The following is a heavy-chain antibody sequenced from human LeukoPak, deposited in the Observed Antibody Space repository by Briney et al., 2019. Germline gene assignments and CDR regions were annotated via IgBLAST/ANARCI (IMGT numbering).Heavy chain of an antibody. V-gene: IGHV3-21*01. J-gene: IGHJ4*02. CDR1: GFIFSHYN. CDR2: ISSSGTYK. D-gene: IGHD3-10*01. CDR3: ARLGELWFGEGD. Sequence: PGGSLRLSGAASGFIFSHYNMNWVRQAPGKGLEWVSSISSSGTYKYYADSVKGRFTISRDNTKNSLSLQMDSLRVEDTAVYFCARLGELWFGEGDWGQGSLVTVSS.